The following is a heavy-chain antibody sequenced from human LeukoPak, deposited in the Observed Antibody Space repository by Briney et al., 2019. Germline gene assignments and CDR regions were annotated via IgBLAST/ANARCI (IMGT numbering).Heavy chain of an antibody. V-gene: IGHV4-39*07. CDR3: ARGYSTPSWFDP. D-gene: IGHD1-26*01. CDR1: GGSISSSSYY. J-gene: IGHJ5*02. CDR2: IYYSGST. Sequence: PSETLSLTCTVSGGSISSSSYYWGWIRQSPGKGLEWIGSIYYSGSTYYNPSLKSRVTISVDTSKNQFSLKLSSVTAADTAVYYCARGYSTPSWFDPWGQGTLVTVSS.